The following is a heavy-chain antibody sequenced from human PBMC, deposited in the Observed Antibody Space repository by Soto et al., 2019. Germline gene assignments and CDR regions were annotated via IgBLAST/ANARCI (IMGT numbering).Heavy chain of an antibody. CDR3: ARDRYYDSSGPQDY. Sequence: ASVKVSCKASGYTFTSYGISWVRQAPGQGLEWMGWISAYNGNTNYAQKLQGRVTMTTDTSTSTAYMELRSLRSDDTAVYYCARDRYYDSSGPQDYWGQGTLVTAPQ. J-gene: IGHJ4*02. CDR2: ISAYNGNT. V-gene: IGHV1-18*01. D-gene: IGHD3-22*01. CDR1: GYTFTSYG.